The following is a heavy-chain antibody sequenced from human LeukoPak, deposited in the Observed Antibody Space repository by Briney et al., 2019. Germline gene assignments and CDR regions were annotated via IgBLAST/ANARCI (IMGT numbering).Heavy chain of an antibody. CDR3: ARDDQRELYYFDY. J-gene: IGHJ4*02. D-gene: IGHD1-7*01. CDR1: GFTFSSYS. CDR2: ISSSSSYI. V-gene: IGHV3-21*01. Sequence: GGSLRLSCAASGFTFSSYSMSWVRQAPGKGLEWVSSISSSSSYIYYADSVKGRFTISRDNAKNSLYLQMNSLRAEDTAVYYCARDDQRELYYFDYWGQGTLVTVSS.